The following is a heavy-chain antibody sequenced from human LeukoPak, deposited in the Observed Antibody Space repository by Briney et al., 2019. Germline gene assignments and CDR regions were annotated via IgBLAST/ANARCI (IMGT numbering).Heavy chain of an antibody. CDR1: GFTLSSYL. CDR3: ARFSRVEWSF. Sequence: GGPLRLSCTASGFTLSSYLMSGVGEAPGKGLEGVANIKQDGSVKQYVDSIKGRFTISRDNAKNTLYFQMDSLRVEDTAVYYCARFSRVEWSFWGQGTLVTVSS. V-gene: IGHV3-7*01. D-gene: IGHD3-3*01. J-gene: IGHJ4*02. CDR2: IKQDGSVK.